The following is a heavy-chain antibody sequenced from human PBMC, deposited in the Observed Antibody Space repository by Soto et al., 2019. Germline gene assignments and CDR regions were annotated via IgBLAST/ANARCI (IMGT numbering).Heavy chain of an antibody. J-gene: IGHJ6*02. D-gene: IGHD2-2*01. CDR1: GGSMISYD. CDR3: ARAPDIVVVPATRMDV. V-gene: IGHV4-59*12. Sequence: SETLSLTCTVSGGSMISYDWSWIRQPPGKGLEWIGFIYYGGSTYYNPSLNSRVTISVDTSKNQFSLKLSSVTAADTAVYYCARAPDIVVVPATRMDVWGQGTTVTVSS. CDR2: IYYGGST.